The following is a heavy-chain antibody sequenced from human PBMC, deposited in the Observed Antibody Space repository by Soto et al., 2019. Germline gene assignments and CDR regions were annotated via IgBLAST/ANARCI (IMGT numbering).Heavy chain of an antibody. V-gene: IGHV1-2*02. CDR2: INPNSGGT. Sequence: ASVKVSCKASGYTFTGYYMHWVRQAPGQGLEWMGWINPNSGGTNYAQKFQGRVTMTRDTSISTAYMELSRLRSDDTAVYYCARSYGGNSNYYYYYGIDVWGQGTTVTVSS. J-gene: IGHJ6*02. CDR3: ARSYGGNSNYYYYYGIDV. D-gene: IGHD4-17*01. CDR1: GYTFTGYY.